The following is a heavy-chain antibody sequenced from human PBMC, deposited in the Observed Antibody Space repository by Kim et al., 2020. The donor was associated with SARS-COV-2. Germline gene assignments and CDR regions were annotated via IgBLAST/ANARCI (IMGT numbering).Heavy chain of an antibody. Sequence: SETLSLTCAVSGGSISSSNWWSWVRQPPGKGLEWIGEIYHSGSTNYNPSLKSRVTISVDKSKNQFSLKLSSVTAADTAVYYCARDPGSSGWYGGFDYWGQGTLVTVSS. J-gene: IGHJ4*02. CDR1: GGSISSSNW. CDR3: ARDPGSSGWYGGFDY. CDR2: IYHSGST. D-gene: IGHD6-19*01. V-gene: IGHV4-4*02.